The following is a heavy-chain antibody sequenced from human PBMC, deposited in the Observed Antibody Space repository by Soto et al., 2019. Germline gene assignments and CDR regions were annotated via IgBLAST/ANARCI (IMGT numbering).Heavy chain of an antibody. V-gene: IGHV4-30-4*01. CDR3: ARYSGSYRPAFDI. J-gene: IGHJ3*02. CDR2: IYYSGST. CDR1: GGSISSGDYY. Sequence: SETLSLTCTVSGGSISSGDYYWSWIRQPPGKGLEWIGYIYYSGSTYYNPSLKSRVTISVDTSKNQFSLKLSSVTATDTAVYYCARYSGSYRPAFDIWGQGTMVTVSS. D-gene: IGHD1-26*01.